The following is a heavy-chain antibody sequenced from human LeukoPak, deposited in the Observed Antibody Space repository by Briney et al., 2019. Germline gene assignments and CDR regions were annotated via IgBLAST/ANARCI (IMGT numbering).Heavy chain of an antibody. J-gene: IGHJ5*02. CDR3: ARGTTSSPNWFDP. Sequence: PGGSLRLSCAASGFTFSSHWMSWVRQAPGKGLEWVANIKRDGSEKYYVDSVKGRFTISRDNAKSSLYLQMNGLRAEDTAVYYCARGTTSSPNWFDPWGQGTLVTVSS. CDR2: IKRDGSEK. CDR1: GFTFSSHW. V-gene: IGHV3-7*04. D-gene: IGHD6-13*01.